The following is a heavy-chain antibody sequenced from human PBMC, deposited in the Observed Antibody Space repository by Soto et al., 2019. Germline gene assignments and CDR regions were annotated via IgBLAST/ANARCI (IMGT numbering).Heavy chain of an antibody. CDR2: INAGNGNT. V-gene: IGHV1-3*01. Sequence: GASVKVSCKASGYTFTSYAMHWVRQAPGQRLEWMGWINAGNGNTKYSQKFQGRVTITRDTSASTAYMELSSLRSEDTAVYYCARDRVRYYYDSSTDYYFDYWGQGTLVTVSS. J-gene: IGHJ4*02. CDR1: GYTFTSYA. CDR3: ARDRVRYYYDSSTDYYFDY. D-gene: IGHD3-22*01.